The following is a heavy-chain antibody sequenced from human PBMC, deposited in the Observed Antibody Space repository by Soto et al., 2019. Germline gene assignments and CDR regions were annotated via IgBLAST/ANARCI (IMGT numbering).Heavy chain of an antibody. V-gene: IGHV1-3*01. CDR3: ARSLKQARYYYYYYMDV. J-gene: IGHJ6*03. CDR2: INAGNGNT. Sequence: QVQLVQSGAEVKKPGASVKVSCKASGYTFTSYAMHWVRQAPGQRLEWMGWINAGNGNTKYSQKFQGRVTITRDTSASTAYMELSSLRSEDTAVYYCARSLKQARYYYYYYMDVWGKGTTVTVSS. CDR1: GYTFTSYA.